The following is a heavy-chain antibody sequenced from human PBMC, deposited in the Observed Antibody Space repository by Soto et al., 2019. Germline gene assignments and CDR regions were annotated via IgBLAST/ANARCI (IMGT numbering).Heavy chain of an antibody. D-gene: IGHD2-8*02. Sequence: GGSLRLSCAASGFTFSTYHMNWVRQAPGKGLEWVSSINPSSSHIYYADSVRGRFTISRDNSKNSMDLQMNSLRTEDAAVYYCARGYCAGGGYYPGSDDIDVWGQGTMVTVSS. CDR3: ARGYCAGGGYYPGSDDIDV. J-gene: IGHJ6*02. CDR1: GFTFSTYH. CDR2: INPSSSHI. V-gene: IGHV3-21*01.